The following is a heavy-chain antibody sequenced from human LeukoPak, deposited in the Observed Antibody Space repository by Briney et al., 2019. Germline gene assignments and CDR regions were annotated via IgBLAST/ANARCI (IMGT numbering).Heavy chain of an antibody. CDR1: GFTFSDYY. J-gene: IGHJ4*02. D-gene: IGHD3-3*01. CDR3: ARGPMDYDFWSGYGFDY. Sequence: PGGSLRLSCAASGFTFSDYYMSWIRQAPGKGLEWVANIKQDGSEKYYVDSVKGRFTISRDNAKNSLYLQMNSLRAEDTAVYYCARGPMDYDFWSGYGFDYWGQGTLVTVSS. CDR2: IKQDGSEK. V-gene: IGHV3-7*01.